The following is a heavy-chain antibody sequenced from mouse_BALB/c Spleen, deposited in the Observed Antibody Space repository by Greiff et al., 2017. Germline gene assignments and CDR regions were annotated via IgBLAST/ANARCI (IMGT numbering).Heavy chain of an antibody. V-gene: IGHV3-2*02. Sequence: EVQLQESGPGLVKPSQSLSLTCTVTGYSITSDYAWNWIRQFPGNKLEWMGYISYSGTTSYNPSLKSRISITRDTSKNQFFLQLNSVTTEDTATYYCARWSSYTGYENWGQGTTLTVSS. J-gene: IGHJ2*01. CDR3: ARWSSYTGYEN. D-gene: IGHD1-2*01. CDR2: ISYSGTT. CDR1: GYSITSDYA.